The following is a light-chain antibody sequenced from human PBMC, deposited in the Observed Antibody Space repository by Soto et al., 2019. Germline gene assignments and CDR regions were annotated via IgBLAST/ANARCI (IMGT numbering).Light chain of an antibody. V-gene: IGKV1-5*03. CDR3: QQYNSESWT. CDR1: QTFSGW. CDR2: RAS. Sequence: DIQMTQSPSTLSASVGDRVTITCRASQTFSGWLAWYQQKPGQAPRLLIYRASILGSGVPSRFSGSGSGTEFTLTISSLHPDDFAIYYCQQYNSESWTFGQGTKVDIK. J-gene: IGKJ1*01.